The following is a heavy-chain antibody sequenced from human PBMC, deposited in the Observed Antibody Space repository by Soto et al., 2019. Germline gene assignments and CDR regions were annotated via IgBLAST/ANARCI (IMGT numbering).Heavy chain of an antibody. Sequence: QVQLQESGPGLVKPSETLSLTCTVSGGSTSNHYWTWFRQPPGKGLEWIGYIYYRGSTNYNSALKSRVAISIDSTKKQFSLNLTSVTAADTAMYYCARIVSYGTIYYFDLWGQGVLVTVSS. CDR1: GGSTSNHY. CDR3: ARIVSYGTIYYFDL. J-gene: IGHJ4*02. CDR2: IYYRGST. D-gene: IGHD3-16*01. V-gene: IGHV4-59*11.